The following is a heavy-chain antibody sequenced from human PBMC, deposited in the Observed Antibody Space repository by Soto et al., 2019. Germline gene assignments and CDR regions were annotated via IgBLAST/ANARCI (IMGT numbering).Heavy chain of an antibody. CDR2: IYYSGST. J-gene: IGHJ4*02. D-gene: IGHD3-16*02. V-gene: IGHV4-39*01. CDR1: GGSISSSSYY. Sequence: QLQLQESGPGLVKPSETLSLTCTVSGGSISSSSYYWGWIRQPPGKGLEWIGSIYYSGSTYYNPSLKSRVTISVDTSKNQFSLKLSSVTAADTAVYYCARHDLGGYVWGSYRSRNPYYFDYWGQGTLVTVSS. CDR3: ARHDLGGYVWGSYRSRNPYYFDY.